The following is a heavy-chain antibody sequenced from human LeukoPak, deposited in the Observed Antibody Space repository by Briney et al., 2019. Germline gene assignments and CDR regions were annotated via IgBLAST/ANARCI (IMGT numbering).Heavy chain of an antibody. CDR1: KYSISNSLY. CDR2: IYRSGST. CDR3: ARGTYGYYMDV. V-gene: IGHV4-38-2*02. J-gene: IGHJ6*03. Sequence: PSETLSLTCSGSKYSISNSLYWGWLRQPPGKGLEWIGSIYRSGSTFYNPSLKSRVTISLDTSKNQFSLKLSSVTAADTAVYFCARGTYGYYMDVWGKGTTVTVSS. D-gene: IGHD4-17*01.